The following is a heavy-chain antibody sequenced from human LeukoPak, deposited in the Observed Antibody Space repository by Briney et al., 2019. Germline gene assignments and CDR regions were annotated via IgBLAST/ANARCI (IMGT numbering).Heavy chain of an antibody. D-gene: IGHD4-11*01. Sequence: SETLSLTCAVYGGSFSSYYLSWIRQSPGKGLEWIGEINHSGSTNYDPSLKNRVTISVDTSKNQFSLKLGSVTAADTAVYYCARGVLAYSNYIHNWFDPWGQGTLVTVSS. V-gene: IGHV4-34*01. J-gene: IGHJ5*02. CDR1: GGSFSSYY. CDR2: INHSGST. CDR3: ARGVLAYSNYIHNWFDP.